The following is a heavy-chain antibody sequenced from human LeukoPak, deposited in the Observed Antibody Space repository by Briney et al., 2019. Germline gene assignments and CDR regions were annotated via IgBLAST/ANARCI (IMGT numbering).Heavy chain of an antibody. CDR2: INTSAGST. J-gene: IGHJ6*02. Sequence: ASVKVSCKASGYTFTSYYMHWVRQTPEQGLEWVGIINTSAGSTSSAQKFQGKVTMTRDTSTSTVYMELSSLRSEDTAVYYCARGSPPLLLAVYMDVWGQGTTVTVSS. CDR1: GYTFTSYY. V-gene: IGHV1-46*01. CDR3: ARGSPPLLLAVYMDV. D-gene: IGHD2-8*02.